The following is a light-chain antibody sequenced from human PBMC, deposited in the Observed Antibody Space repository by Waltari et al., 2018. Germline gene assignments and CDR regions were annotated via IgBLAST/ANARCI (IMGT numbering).Light chain of an antibody. V-gene: IGLV2-14*01. CDR1: GSDVGGYVY. CDR3: SSYTSSGVV. Sequence: QSALTQPASVSGSPGQAIIISCTGTGSDVGGYVYVSLYQQYPGKAPRLIIYDVYNRPSGVSNRFSGSKSDSTASLTISGLQAEDESVYYCSSYTSSGVVFGGGTKLTVL. J-gene: IGLJ2*01. CDR2: DVY.